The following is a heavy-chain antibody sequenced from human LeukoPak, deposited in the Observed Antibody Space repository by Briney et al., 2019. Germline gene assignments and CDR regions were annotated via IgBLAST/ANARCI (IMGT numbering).Heavy chain of an antibody. Sequence: GGSLRLSCVASGFPFSSYGMHWVRQAPGKGLEWVAVIWSVGGAEYYADSVKGRFTISRDNSKNMLFLQMNSLRAEDTTVYYCAKARYFDWLFITDYWGQGTLVTVSS. CDR2: IWSVGGAE. J-gene: IGHJ4*02. CDR3: AKARYFDWLFITDY. CDR1: GFPFSSYG. D-gene: IGHD3-9*01. V-gene: IGHV3-33*06.